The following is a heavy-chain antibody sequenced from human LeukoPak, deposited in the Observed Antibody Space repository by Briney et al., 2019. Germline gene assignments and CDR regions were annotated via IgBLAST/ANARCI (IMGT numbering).Heavy chain of an antibody. D-gene: IGHD5-18*01. CDR3: ARGGQLWLPQHYFDY. V-gene: IGHV3-33*01. Sequence: VGSLRLSCAASGFTFSSYGMHWVRQAPGKGLEWAAVIWYDGSNKYYADSVKGRFTISRDNSKNTLYLQMNSLRAEDTAVYYCARGGQLWLPQHYFDYWGQGTLVTVSS. CDR2: IWYDGSNK. J-gene: IGHJ4*02. CDR1: GFTFSSYG.